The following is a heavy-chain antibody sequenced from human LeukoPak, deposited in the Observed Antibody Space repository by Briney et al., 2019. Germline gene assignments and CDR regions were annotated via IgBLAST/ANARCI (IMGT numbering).Heavy chain of an antibody. CDR2: INHSGST. CDR1: GGSFSGYY. J-gene: IGHJ6*03. Sequence: SETLSLTCAVYGGSFSGYYWSWIRQPPGKGLEWIGEINHSGSTNYNPSLKSRVTISLDTSKNQFSLKLSSVTAADTAVYYCASGSGSYYYYYYMDVWGKGTTVTISS. D-gene: IGHD3-10*01. V-gene: IGHV4-34*01. CDR3: ASGSGSYYYYYYMDV.